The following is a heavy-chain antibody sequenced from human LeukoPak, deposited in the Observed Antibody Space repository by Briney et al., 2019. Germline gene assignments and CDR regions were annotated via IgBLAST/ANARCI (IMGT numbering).Heavy chain of an antibody. D-gene: IGHD3-22*01. J-gene: IGHJ4*02. CDR2: ISSSSSTI. V-gene: IGHV3-48*04. Sequence: GGSLRLSCAASGFTFSSYSMNWVRRAPGKGLEWVSYISSSSSTIYYADSVKGRFTISRDNAKNSLYLQMNSLRAEDTAVYYCARADPAMYYYDSSGYYFPFDYWGQGTLVTVSS. CDR3: ARADPAMYYYDSSGYYFPFDY. CDR1: GFTFSSYS.